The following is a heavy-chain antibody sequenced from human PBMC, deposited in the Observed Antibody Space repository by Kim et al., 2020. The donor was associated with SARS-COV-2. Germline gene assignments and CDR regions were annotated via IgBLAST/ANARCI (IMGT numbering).Heavy chain of an antibody. CDR3: ARGPDGSGNYYTPFGY. V-gene: IGHV3-30-3*01. Sequence: GGSLRLSCAASGFTFSSYAMHWVRQAPGKGLEWVAVISYDGINKYYADSVKGRFTISRDNSKNTLYLQMNSLRAEDTAVYFCARGPDGSGNYYTPFGYWGQGTLVTVSS. J-gene: IGHJ4*02. CDR2: ISYDGINK. D-gene: IGHD3-10*01. CDR1: GFTFSSYA.